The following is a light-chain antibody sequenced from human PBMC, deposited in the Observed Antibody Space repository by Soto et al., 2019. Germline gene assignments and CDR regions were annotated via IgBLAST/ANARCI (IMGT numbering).Light chain of an antibody. J-gene: IGLJ1*01. CDR1: SSDVGGYNY. Sequence: QSALTQPASVSGSPGQSITISCIGTSSDVGGYNYVSWYQQHPGKAPKLMIYDVSNRPSGVSNRFSGSKSGNTASLTISGLQAEDEAVYYCSSYTSSSTLGVFGTGTKLTVL. CDR2: DVS. V-gene: IGLV2-14*01. CDR3: SSYTSSSTLGV.